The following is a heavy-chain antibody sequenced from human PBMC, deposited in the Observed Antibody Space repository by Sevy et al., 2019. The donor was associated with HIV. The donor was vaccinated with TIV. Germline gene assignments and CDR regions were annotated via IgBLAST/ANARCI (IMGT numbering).Heavy chain of an antibody. Sequence: GGSLRLSCAASGFTFSSYGMHWVRQGPGKGLEWVALIWYDGSDKYYTDSVKGRFTISRDNSKNTLYLQMNSLRAEDTAVYYCARDIDGSGSSYYYHYGMDVWGQGTTVTVSS. V-gene: IGHV3-33*01. CDR1: GFTFSSYG. CDR3: ARDIDGSGSSYYYHYGMDV. D-gene: IGHD3-10*01. J-gene: IGHJ6*02. CDR2: IWYDGSDK.